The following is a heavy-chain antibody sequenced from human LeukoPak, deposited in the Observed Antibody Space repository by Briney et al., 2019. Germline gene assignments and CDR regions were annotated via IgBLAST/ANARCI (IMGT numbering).Heavy chain of an antibody. Sequence: GGSLRLSCAASGFTFSSYGMHWVRQAPGKGLEWVAVIWYDGSNKYYADSVKGRFTISRGNAKNSLYLQMNSLRAEDTAVYYCARDLGYCSSTSCSSYWGQGTLVTVSS. CDR1: GFTFSSYG. D-gene: IGHD2-2*01. CDR2: IWYDGSNK. V-gene: IGHV3-33*01. J-gene: IGHJ4*02. CDR3: ARDLGYCSSTSCSSY.